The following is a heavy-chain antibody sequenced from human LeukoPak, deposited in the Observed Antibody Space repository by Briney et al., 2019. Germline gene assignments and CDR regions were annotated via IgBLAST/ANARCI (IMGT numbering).Heavy chain of an antibody. CDR3: ARASPASRYCSSTSCYPFFDY. V-gene: IGHV3-64*01. D-gene: IGHD2-2*01. CDR2: ISSNGGST. Sequence: GGSLRLSCAASGFTFSSYAMHWVRQAPGKGLEYVSAISSNGGSTYYANSVKGRFTISRDNSKNTLYLQMGSLRAEDMAVYYCARASPASRYCSSTSCYPFFDYWGQGTLVTASS. CDR1: GFTFSSYA. J-gene: IGHJ4*02.